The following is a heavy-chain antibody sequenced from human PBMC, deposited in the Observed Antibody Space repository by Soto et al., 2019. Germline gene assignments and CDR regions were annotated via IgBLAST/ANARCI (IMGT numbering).Heavy chain of an antibody. CDR2: ISSSSSTI. CDR1: GFTFSSYS. D-gene: IGHD2-15*01. Sequence: EVQLVESGGGLVQPGGSLRLSCAASGFTFSSYSMNWVRQAPGKGLEWVSYISSSSSTIYYADSVKGRFTISRDNAKNSLYLQMNSLRAEDTAVYYCARIEVVVAAYAFDIWGQGTMVTVSS. V-gene: IGHV3-48*01. J-gene: IGHJ3*02. CDR3: ARIEVVVAAYAFDI.